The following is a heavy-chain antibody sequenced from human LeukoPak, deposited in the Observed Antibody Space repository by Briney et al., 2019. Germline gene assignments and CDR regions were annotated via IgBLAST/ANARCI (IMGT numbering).Heavy chain of an antibody. CDR3: ARVSVGIGELLLMGHYYYYMDV. CDR2: ISAYNGNT. Sequence: ASVKVSCKASGYTFTSYGISWVRQAPGQGLEWMGWISAYNGNTNYAQKLQGRVTMTTDTSTSTAYMELRSLRSDDTAVYYCARVSVGIGELLLMGHYYYYMDVWGKGTTVTISS. J-gene: IGHJ6*03. D-gene: IGHD3-10*01. CDR1: GYTFTSYG. V-gene: IGHV1-18*01.